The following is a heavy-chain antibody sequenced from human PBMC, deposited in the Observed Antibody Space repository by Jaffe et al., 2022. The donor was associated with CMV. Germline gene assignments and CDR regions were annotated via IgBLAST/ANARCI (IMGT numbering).Heavy chain of an antibody. J-gene: IGHJ3*02. CDR1: GGTFSSYA. V-gene: IGHV1-69*01. CDR3: ASRNPYYYDSSGYDGDAFDI. CDR2: IIPIFGTA. D-gene: IGHD3-22*01. Sequence: QVQLVQSGAEVKKPGSSVKVSCKASGGTFSSYAISWVRQAPGQGLEWMGGIIPIFGTANYAQKFQGRVTITADESTSTAYMELSSLRSEDTAVYYCASRNPYYYDSSGYDGDAFDIWGQGTMVTVSS.